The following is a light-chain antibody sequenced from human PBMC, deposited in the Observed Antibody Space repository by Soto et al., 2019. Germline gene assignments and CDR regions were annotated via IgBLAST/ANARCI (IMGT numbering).Light chain of an antibody. CDR1: QSVRSER. CDR3: QQYNNWPPIT. V-gene: IGKV3D-15*01. J-gene: IGKJ5*01. Sequence: EIVLTQSPDTLSLSPGERATLSCRASQSVRSERLAWYQQKRGQAPTLLIFDASSRASGTPERFSGSGSGTEFTLTISSLQPEDFAVYYCQQYNNWPPITFGQGTRLEIK. CDR2: DAS.